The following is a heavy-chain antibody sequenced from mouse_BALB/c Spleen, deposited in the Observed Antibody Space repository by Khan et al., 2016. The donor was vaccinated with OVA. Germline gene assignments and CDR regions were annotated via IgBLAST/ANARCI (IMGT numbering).Heavy chain of an antibody. D-gene: IGHD1-2*01. CDR3: ARSSAARSMDY. CDR1: GYTLTKYG. CDR2: INTNSGEP. J-gene: IGHJ4*01. Sequence: QIQLVQSGPELKKPVETVTISCKVTGYTLTKYGMNWVKRAPGKGLKWWGWINTNSGEPTYADDFKGRFAFSLETSGSTAYLQFTNLKNEDMATSFCARSSAARSMDYGGQGTSLTVSS. V-gene: IGHV9-1*02.